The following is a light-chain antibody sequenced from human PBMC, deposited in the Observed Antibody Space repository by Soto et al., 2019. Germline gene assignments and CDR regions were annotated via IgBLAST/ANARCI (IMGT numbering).Light chain of an antibody. J-gene: IGKJ2*01. Sequence: EIVMTQSPATLSVSPGERATLSCRASQSVSSNLAWYQQKPGQAPRLLIYGASTRATGFPARFSGSVSGTEFTLTISSLQSEDSAVYYCQQYNNWPPRYTFGQGTKLEIK. CDR3: QQYNNWPPRYT. CDR2: GAS. CDR1: QSVSSN. V-gene: IGKV3-15*01.